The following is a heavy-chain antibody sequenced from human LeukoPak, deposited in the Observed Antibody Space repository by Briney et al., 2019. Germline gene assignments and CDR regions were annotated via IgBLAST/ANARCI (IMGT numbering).Heavy chain of an antibody. CDR3: ARGRLLEEYYYYYMDV. CDR1: GGSFSGYY. Sequence: PSETLSLTCAVYGGSFSGYYWSWIRQPPGKGLEWIGEINHSGSTNYNPSLKSRVTISVDTSKNQFSLKLSSVTAADTAVYYCARGRLLEEYYYYYMDVWGKGTTVTVSS. CDR2: INHSGST. V-gene: IGHV4-34*01. D-gene: IGHD1-1*01. J-gene: IGHJ6*03.